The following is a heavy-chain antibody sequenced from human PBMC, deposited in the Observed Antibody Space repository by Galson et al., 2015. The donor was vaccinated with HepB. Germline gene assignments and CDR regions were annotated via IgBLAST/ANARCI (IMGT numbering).Heavy chain of an antibody. V-gene: IGHV1-18*01. J-gene: IGHJ5*02. CDR1: GFIFNNYG. Sequence: QSGEEVKKPGASVTVSCKASGFIFNNYGFTWVRQVPGQGLEWMGWISAYNGHSSYAPNFQGRVTLTTDTSTSTAYMELRGLRSDDTALYYCARDEGGRKYDWFDPWGQGTLVTVSS. CDR3: ARDEGGRKYDWFDP. CDR2: ISAYNGHS. D-gene: IGHD3-16*01.